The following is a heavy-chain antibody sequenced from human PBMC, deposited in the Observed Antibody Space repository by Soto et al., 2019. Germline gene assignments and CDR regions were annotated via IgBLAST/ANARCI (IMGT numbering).Heavy chain of an antibody. CDR1: GGSISSSNW. CDR2: IYHSGST. D-gene: IGHD4-17*01. J-gene: IGHJ6*02. Sequence: QVQLQESGPGLVKPSGTLSLTCAVSGGSISSSNWWSWVRQPPGKGLEWIGEIYHSGSTNYNPSLKSRVXISVDKPKNQXSLKLSSVTAADTAVYYXXXXXLDYGDYLYYHYGXXVWGQGTTVTVSS. CDR3: XXXXLDYGDYLYYHYGXXV. V-gene: IGHV4-4*02.